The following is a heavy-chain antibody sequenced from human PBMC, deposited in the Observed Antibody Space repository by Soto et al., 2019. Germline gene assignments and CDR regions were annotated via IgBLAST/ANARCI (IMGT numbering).Heavy chain of an antibody. CDR3: ARDRYGDSFYGLDA. D-gene: IGHD4-17*01. CDR2: ISYDGTRR. V-gene: IGHV3-30-3*01. CDR1: GVIFRTYA. Sequence: LRLSCAVSGVIFRTYAFHWVRQAPGRGLDWVSVISYDGTRRSYADSVRGRFTISRDNSKNTLYLQMNSLRTEDTAIYYCARDRYGDSFYGLDAWGQGTTVTVSS. J-gene: IGHJ6*02.